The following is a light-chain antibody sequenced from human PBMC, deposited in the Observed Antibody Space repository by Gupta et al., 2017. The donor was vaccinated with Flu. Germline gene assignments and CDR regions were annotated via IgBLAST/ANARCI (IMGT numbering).Light chain of an antibody. V-gene: IGKV3-20*01. CDR1: QSVSGNL. CDR3: LLIPRTPRP. J-gene: IGKJ1*01. CDR2: GVS. Sequence: EIVLTQSPGTLSFSPGDRSTLSCRASQSVSGNLFAWYQQKPGQAPRLLIYGVSSRASGIPARFRGGGSGTEFTLTISRLEPEDFAVYFCLLIPRTPRPFGQGTKVEIK.